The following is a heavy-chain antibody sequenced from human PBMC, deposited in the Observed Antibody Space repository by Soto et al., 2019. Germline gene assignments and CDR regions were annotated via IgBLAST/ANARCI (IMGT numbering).Heavy chain of an antibody. CDR3: AQDRYLIVYDAEFDP. CDR2: ISGSGGST. V-gene: IGHV3-23*01. J-gene: IGHJ5*02. D-gene: IGHD2-8*01. CDR1: GFTFSSYA. Sequence: EVQLLESGGGLVQPEGSLRLSCAASGFTFSSYAMSWVRQAPGKGLEWVSAISGSGGSTYYADSVKGRFTISRDNSKNTLYLQMNSLRAEDTAVYYCAQDRYLIVYDAEFDPWCQGTLVTVSS.